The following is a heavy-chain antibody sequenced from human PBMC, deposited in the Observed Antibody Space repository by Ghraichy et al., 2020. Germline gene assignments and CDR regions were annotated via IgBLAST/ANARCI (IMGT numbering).Heavy chain of an antibody. V-gene: IGHV3-7*03. CDR1: GFTISTSW. Sequence: GGSLRLSCAASGFTISTSWVTWVRQAPGKGLEWVATIKHDGTETFYVDSVKGRFSISRDSAQNSLYLQMNSLRAEDTAVYYCAKDDSDYGGQGTLVIVSS. CDR2: IKHDGTET. CDR3: AKDDSDY. J-gene: IGHJ4*02. D-gene: IGHD2-21*01.